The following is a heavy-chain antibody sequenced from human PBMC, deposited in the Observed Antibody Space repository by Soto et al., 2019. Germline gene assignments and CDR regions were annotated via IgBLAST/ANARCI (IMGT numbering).Heavy chain of an antibody. V-gene: IGHV1-8*01. CDR1: GYTFTSYD. Sequence: QVQLVQSGAEVKKPGASVKVSCKASGYTFTSYDINWVRQATGQGLEWMGWMNPNSGNTGYAQKFQGRVTMTRNTPIXXAYMELSSLRSEDTAVYYCARDRAVLVPAALNDYYYYGMDVWGQGTTVTVSS. D-gene: IGHD2-2*01. J-gene: IGHJ6*02. CDR2: MNPNSGNT. CDR3: ARDRAVLVPAALNDYYYYGMDV.